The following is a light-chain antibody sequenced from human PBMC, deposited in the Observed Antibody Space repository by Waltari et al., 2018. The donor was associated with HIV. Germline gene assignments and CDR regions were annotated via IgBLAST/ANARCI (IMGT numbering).Light chain of an antibody. CDR2: DKN. CDR3: GTWDGSLSADV. Sequence: QSVLTQPPSVSAAPGQKVTISCSGSSSNIGDNYVSWYQQLPGTAPKLLIYDKNKRPSGMPGRFSGSKSGPSATLGSTGLQTGDEADYYCGTWDGSLSADVFGTGTKVTVL. V-gene: IGLV1-51*01. CDR1: SSNIGDNY. J-gene: IGLJ1*01.